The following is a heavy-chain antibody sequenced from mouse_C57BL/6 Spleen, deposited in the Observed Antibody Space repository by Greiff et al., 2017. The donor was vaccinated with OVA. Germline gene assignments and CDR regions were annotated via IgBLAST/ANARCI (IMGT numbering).Heavy chain of an antibody. V-gene: IGHV5-6*01. CDR2: ISSGGSYT. CDR1: GFTFSSYG. Sequence: EVKLVEPGGDLVKPGGSLKLSCAASGFTFSSYGMSWVRQTPDKRLEWVATISSGGSYTYYPDSVKGRFTISRDNAKNTLYLQMSSLKAEDTAMYYCAREGVDYWGQGTSVTVSS. J-gene: IGHJ4*01. CDR3: AREGVDY.